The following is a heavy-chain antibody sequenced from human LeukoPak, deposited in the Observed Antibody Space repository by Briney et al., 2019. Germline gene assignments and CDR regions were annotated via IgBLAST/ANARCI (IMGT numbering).Heavy chain of an antibody. CDR1: GYSFITYW. CDR3: ARRSYGDSYNAFDI. J-gene: IGHJ3*02. D-gene: IGHD4-17*01. CDR2: IYPGDSDT. Sequence: GDSLKISCKGSGYSFITYWIGWVRQMPGKGLEWRGIIYPGDSDTRYSPSFQGQVTISADKSISTAYLQWSSLKAPDTAMYYCARRSYGDSYNAFDIWGQGTLVTVSS. V-gene: IGHV5-51*01.